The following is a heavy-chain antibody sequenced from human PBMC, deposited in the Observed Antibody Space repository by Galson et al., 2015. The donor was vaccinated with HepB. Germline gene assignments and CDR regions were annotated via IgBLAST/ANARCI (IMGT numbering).Heavy chain of an antibody. V-gene: IGHV3-21*01. CDR3: ARVGYDFWSGYGYDY. CDR1: GFTFSSYS. Sequence: SLRLSCAASGFTFSSYSMNWVRQAPGKGLEWVSSISSSSSYIYYADSVKGRFTISRDNAKNSLYLQMNSLRAEDTAVYYCARVGYDFWSGYGYDYWGQGTLVTVSS. D-gene: IGHD3-3*01. J-gene: IGHJ4*02. CDR2: ISSSSSYI.